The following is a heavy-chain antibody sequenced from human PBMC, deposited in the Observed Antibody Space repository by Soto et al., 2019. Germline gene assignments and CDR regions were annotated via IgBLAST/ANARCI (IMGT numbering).Heavy chain of an antibody. CDR2: IYHSGST. CDR1: SGSITSANW. V-gene: IGHV4-4*02. D-gene: IGHD2-15*01. J-gene: IGHJ4*02. Sequence: QVPLQESGPRLVRPSGTLSLTCTVSSGSITSANWWRWVRQPPGRGLEWIGEIYHSGSTNYNLSLKSRVTISVEKSKNQFSLSLSSVTAADTAMYYCARRGGGVVLAATTPFDYWGQGTLVTVSS. CDR3: ARRGGGVVLAATTPFDY.